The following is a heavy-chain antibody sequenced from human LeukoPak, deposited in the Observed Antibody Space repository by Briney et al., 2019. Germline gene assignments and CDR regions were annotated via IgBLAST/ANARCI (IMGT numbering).Heavy chain of an antibody. CDR2: ISGSGGST. J-gene: IGHJ4*02. CDR3: ATAPSYDFWSGHYFDY. V-gene: IGHV3-23*01. D-gene: IGHD3-3*01. Sequence: GGSLRLSCAASGFTFSSYAMSWVRQAPGKGLEWFSGISGSGGSTYYADSVKGRFTISRDNSKNTLYLQMNSLRAEDTAVYYCATAPSYDFWSGHYFDYWGQGTLVTVSS. CDR1: GFTFSSYA.